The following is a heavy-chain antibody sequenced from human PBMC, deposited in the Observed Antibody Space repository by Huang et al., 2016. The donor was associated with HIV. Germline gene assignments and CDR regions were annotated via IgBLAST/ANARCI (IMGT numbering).Heavy chain of an antibody. CDR3: ARGQGGYYYYYMDV. J-gene: IGHJ6*03. Sequence: QVQLQQWGAGLLRPSETLSLTCAVYGGSFSGYYGTGFRQPPGKGLEWMGEIKHSEGTNYNPSLRSRVTISVDTSRNQFSLTLTAVTAADTAVYYCARGQGGYYYYYMDVWGKGTTVTVSS. V-gene: IGHV4-34*01. CDR1: GGSFSGYY. CDR2: IKHSEGT.